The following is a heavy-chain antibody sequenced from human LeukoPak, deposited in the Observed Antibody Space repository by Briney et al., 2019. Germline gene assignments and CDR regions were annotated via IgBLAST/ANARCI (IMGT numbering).Heavy chain of an antibody. CDR3: ARVRCSGGSCPYYYYYYYMDV. CDR1: GGSISSSSYY. D-gene: IGHD2-15*01. CDR2: IYYRGST. Sequence: SETLSLTCTVSGGSISSSSYYWAWIRQPPGKGLEWIGSIYYRGSTYYNPSLQSRVTISIDTSKNQFSLKLRFVTAADTAVYYCARVRCSGGSCPYYYYYYYMDVWGKGTTVTVSS. J-gene: IGHJ6*03. V-gene: IGHV4-39*07.